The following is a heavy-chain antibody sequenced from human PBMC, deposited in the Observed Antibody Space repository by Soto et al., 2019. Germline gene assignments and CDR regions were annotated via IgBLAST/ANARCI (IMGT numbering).Heavy chain of an antibody. J-gene: IGHJ4*02. V-gene: IGHV3-23*01. CDR2: ISGSGDRT. CDR3: VKDDGGYPSTAPH. CDR1: GITISNYP. D-gene: IGHD3-22*01. Sequence: EVQLLESGGGLVQPGGSLRLSCAASGITISNYPMSWVRQAPGKGLDWVSGISGSGDRTYYADSATGRFSISKDISKFSLALQLDSLGVEDTAVYFCVKDDGGYPSTAPHWGQGTLVTVSS.